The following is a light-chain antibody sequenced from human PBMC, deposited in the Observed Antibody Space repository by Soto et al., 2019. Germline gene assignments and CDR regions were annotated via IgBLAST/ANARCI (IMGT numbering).Light chain of an antibody. CDR2: AAS. Sequence: DIQMTQSPSSLSASVGDRVTITCRASQGISNYLAWYQQKPGKVPKLLIYAASTLQSGVPSRFSGSGSGTDFTLTISSLPPEDVATYYCQKYNSAPPTFGQGTKLEIK. CDR1: QGISNY. CDR3: QKYNSAPPT. J-gene: IGKJ2*01. V-gene: IGKV1-27*01.